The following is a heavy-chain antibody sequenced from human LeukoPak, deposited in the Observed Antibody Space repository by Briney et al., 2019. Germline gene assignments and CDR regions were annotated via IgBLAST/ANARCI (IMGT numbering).Heavy chain of an antibody. V-gene: IGHV3-30*04. J-gene: IGHJ4*02. Sequence: GSLRLSCAPSGFTFDNYAMHWVRQAPGKGLEWVALISYDGGNIYYADSVQGRFTISRDNSKNTLYLQMNSLRPEDTAVYYCARDPPFGRGWSQNYFDYWGQGTLVTVSS. D-gene: IGHD6-19*01. CDR3: ARDPPFGRGWSQNYFDY. CDR2: ISYDGGNI. CDR1: GFTFDNYA.